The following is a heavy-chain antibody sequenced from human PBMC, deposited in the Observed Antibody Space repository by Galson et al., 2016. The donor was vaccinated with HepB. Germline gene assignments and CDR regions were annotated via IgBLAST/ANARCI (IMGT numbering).Heavy chain of an antibody. Sequence: TLSLTCTVSGGSIRSPTSSWSWIRQHPGKGLEWIGYIYYSGSTYSNPSLKTRVTIQVDTSKNQFSLKLRSVTPADTAVYYCPRGDLVTTKVLDSWGQGTLVSVSS. CDR2: IYYSGST. CDR1: GGSIRSPTSS. J-gene: IGHJ4*02. D-gene: IGHD5-12*01. V-gene: IGHV4-31*03. CDR3: PRGDLVTTKVLDS.